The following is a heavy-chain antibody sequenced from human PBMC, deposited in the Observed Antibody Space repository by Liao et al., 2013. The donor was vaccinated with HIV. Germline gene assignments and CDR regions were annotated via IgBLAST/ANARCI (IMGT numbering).Heavy chain of an antibody. V-gene: IGHV4-34*01. J-gene: IGHJ4*02. CDR2: INHSGST. D-gene: IGHD5-24*01. CDR3: ARGRRWLHLDY. Sequence: QVQLQQWGAGLLKPSETLSLTCAVYGGSFSGYYWSWIRQPPGKGLEWIGEINHSGSTNYNPSLKSRVTISVDTSKNQFSLKLSSVTAADTAVYYCARGRRWLHLDYWGQGTLVTVSS. CDR1: GGSFSGYY.